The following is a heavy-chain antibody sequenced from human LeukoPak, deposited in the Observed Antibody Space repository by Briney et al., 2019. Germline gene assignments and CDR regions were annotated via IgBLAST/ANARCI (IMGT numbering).Heavy chain of an antibody. CDR3: ALAPNSNWFDF. V-gene: IGHV4-59*03. D-gene: IGHD2-8*01. CDR1: GDSTSNFY. CDR2: IHYSGSS. Sequence: SETLSLTCTVSGDSTSNFYWNWIRQSPGKGLEWIGNIHYSGSSVYNPSLKSRGTISIDTSRRQFFLKLNSVTAADTAVYFCALAPNSNWFDFWGPGTLVTVS. J-gene: IGHJ5*01.